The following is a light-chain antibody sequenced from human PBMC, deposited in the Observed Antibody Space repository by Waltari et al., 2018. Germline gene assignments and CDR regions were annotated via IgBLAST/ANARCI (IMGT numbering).Light chain of an antibody. Sequence: QSALTQSASVSGFPGQSITIYCPGTSSDVGNYNLVSWYQQHPGKAPKLMIYEVTERPSGVSNRFSGSKSGNTASLTISGLQAEDEADYYCCSYATSNSWVFGGGTRLTVL. CDR1: SSDVGNYNL. V-gene: IGLV2-23*02. CDR3: CSYATSNSWV. J-gene: IGLJ3*02. CDR2: EVT.